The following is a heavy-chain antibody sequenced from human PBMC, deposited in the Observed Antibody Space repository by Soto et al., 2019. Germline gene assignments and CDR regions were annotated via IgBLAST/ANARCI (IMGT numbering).Heavy chain of an antibody. Sequence: EVQLVESGGGLVKPGGSLRLSFAASGFTFSSYSMNWVHQAPWKGPEWVSSISSSSNYIYYADSVKGRITITSDNAKNSLYMQMNSLRAADTALYYCAVIGVVAATHWFDPWGQGTLVTVSS. CDR2: ISSSSNYI. CDR1: GFTFSSYS. V-gene: IGHV3-21*01. J-gene: IGHJ5*02. CDR3: AVIGVVAATHWFDP. D-gene: IGHD2-15*01.